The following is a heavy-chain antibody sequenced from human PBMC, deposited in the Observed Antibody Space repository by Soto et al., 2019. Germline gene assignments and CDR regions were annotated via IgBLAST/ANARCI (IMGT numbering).Heavy chain of an antibody. Sequence: GASVKVSCKTSGYTFNTYGINWVRQAPGQGLELMGWISAYDGKTTYAEKVQGRVTLTTDTSTSTAYMELRSLRSDDTAIYYCARDPHEFWTSYWFDPWGQGTPVTVSS. D-gene: IGHD3-3*01. CDR1: GYTFNTYG. CDR2: ISAYDGKT. V-gene: IGHV1-18*01. CDR3: ARDPHEFWTSYWFDP. J-gene: IGHJ5*02.